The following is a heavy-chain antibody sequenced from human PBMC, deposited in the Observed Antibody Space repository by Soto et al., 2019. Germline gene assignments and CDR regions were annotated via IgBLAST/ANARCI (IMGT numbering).Heavy chain of an antibody. CDR3: ARGQSSLLLDC. V-gene: IGHV4-34*01. CDR2: INHSGST. J-gene: IGHJ4*02. D-gene: IGHD2-8*02. Sequence: QVQLQQWGAGLLKPSETMSVTCAVYGGSFSGYYWSWIRQPPGKGLEWIGEINHSGSTNYNPSLKSRVTISVDTSKNQLSLKLSSVTAADTAVYYCARGQSSLLLDCWGQGVLVTVSS. CDR1: GGSFSGYY.